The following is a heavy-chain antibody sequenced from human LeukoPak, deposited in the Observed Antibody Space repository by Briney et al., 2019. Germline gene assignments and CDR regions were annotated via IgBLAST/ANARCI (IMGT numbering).Heavy chain of an antibody. V-gene: IGHV3-23*01. CDR2: ISGSADRT. D-gene: IGHD5-18*01. CDR1: GLIFSTYA. CDR3: AGSSASRGYNYGRFDC. J-gene: IGHJ4*02. Sequence: GGSLRLSCTASGLIFSTYAMSWVRQAPGKGLEWVSTISGSADRTYYADSVKGRFTISRDNSKNTLSLQMNSLRAEDAAVYYCAGSSASRGYNYGRFDCWGQGTLVTVS.